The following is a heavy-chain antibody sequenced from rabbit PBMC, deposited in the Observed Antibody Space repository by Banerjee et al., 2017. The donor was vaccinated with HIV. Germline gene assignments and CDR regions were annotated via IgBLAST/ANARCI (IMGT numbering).Heavy chain of an antibody. V-gene: IGHV1S40*01. D-gene: IGHD6-1*01. Sequence: QALEESGGDLVKPGASLTLTCTASGFSGFSFSTYYYMCWVRQAPGKGLELIACIYAGSSGNTYYASWAKGRFTISKTSSTTVTLQMTSLTAADTAAYFCASGRAGFGGYGYPYFNFWGPGTLVTVS. CDR3: ASGRAGFGGYGYPYFNF. J-gene: IGHJ4*01. CDR1: GFSGFSFSTYYY. CDR2: IYAGSSGNT.